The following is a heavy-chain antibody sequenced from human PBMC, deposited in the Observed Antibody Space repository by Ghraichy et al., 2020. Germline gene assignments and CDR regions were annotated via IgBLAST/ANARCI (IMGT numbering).Heavy chain of an antibody. CDR1: GFTFSSYG. CDR3: AKDSRYYYYYYGMDV. V-gene: IGHV3-30*18. CDR2: ISYDGSNK. J-gene: IGHJ6*02. Sequence: GGSLRLSCAASGFTFSSYGMHWVRQAPGKGLEWVAVISYDGSNKYYADSVKGRFTISRDNSKNTLYLQMNSLRAEDTAVYYCAKDSRYYYYYYGMDVWGQGTTVTVSS.